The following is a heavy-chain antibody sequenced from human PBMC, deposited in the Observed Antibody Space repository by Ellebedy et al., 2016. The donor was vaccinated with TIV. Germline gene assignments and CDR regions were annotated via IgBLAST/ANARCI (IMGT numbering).Heavy chain of an antibody. V-gene: IGHV1-46*01. CDR1: GYTFTSYY. CDR2: INPSGNIT. D-gene: IGHD1-14*01. J-gene: IGHJ1*01. Sequence: AASVKVSCKASGYTFTSYYIHWVRQAPGQGLESMGTINPSGNITSYAQNFQGRVTMTRDPSTSTVYMEVSSLRSDDTAVYYCAKRRPEPDWGQGTLVTVSS. CDR3: AKRRPEPD.